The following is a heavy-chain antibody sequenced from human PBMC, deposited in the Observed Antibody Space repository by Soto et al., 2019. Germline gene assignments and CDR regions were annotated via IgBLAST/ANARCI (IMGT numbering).Heavy chain of an antibody. Sequence: GGSLRLSCTASGFSVNDNYMAWVRQAPGKSPEWVAVIFTRGTAHYADSVTGRFTFSRDNSKRTLNLQLNNLRAEDTAVYYCTKLWGYYFEYWGQGTLVTVSS. CDR1: GFSVNDNY. J-gene: IGHJ4*02. CDR3: TKLWGYYFEY. CDR2: IFTRGTA. D-gene: IGHD3-22*01. V-gene: IGHV3-53*01.